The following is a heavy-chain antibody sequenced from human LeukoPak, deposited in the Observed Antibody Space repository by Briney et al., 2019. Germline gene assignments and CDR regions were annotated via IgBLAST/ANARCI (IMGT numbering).Heavy chain of an antibody. CDR1: GGSISSSSYY. D-gene: IGHD5-18*01. CDR2: IYYSGST. Sequence: SETLSLTCTVSGGSISSSSYYWGWIRQPPGKGLEWIGSIYYSGSTYYNPSLKSRVTISVDTSKNQFSLKLSSVTAADTAVYYCASHRGYSYAYNYWGQGTLVTVSS. J-gene: IGHJ4*02. CDR3: ASHRGYSYAYNY. V-gene: IGHV4-39*01.